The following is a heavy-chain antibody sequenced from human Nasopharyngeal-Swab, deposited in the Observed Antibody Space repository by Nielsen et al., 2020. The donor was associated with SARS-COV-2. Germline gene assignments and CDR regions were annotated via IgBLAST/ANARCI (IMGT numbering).Heavy chain of an antibody. D-gene: IGHD3-3*01. CDR2: ISWNSGSI. CDR3: AKAKYYDFWSGPDY. V-gene: IGHV3-9*01. J-gene: IGHJ4*02. Sequence: SLKISCAASGFTFDDYAMHWVRPAPGKGLEWVSGISWNSGSIGYADSVKGRFTISRDNAKNSLYLQMNSLRAEDTALYYCAKAKYYDFWSGPDYWGQGTLVTVSS. CDR1: GFTFDDYA.